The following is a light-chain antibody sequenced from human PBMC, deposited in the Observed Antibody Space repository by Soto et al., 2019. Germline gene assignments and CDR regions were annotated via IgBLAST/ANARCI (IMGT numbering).Light chain of an antibody. Sequence: QSVLTQPASVSGSPGQSITISCTGTSSDVGGYENVSWYRQHPGKAPKLMIYEVSNRPSGVSDRFSGSKSGNTASLTISGLQGEDEADYYCSSYTSSSTLVFGTGTKVTLL. CDR1: SSDVGGYEN. J-gene: IGLJ1*01. CDR2: EVS. V-gene: IGLV2-14*01. CDR3: SSYTSSSTLV.